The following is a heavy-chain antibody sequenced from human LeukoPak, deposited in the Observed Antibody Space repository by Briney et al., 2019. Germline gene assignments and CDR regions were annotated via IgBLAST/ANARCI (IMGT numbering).Heavy chain of an antibody. Sequence: SETLSLTCTVSGDSISSGSYYWSWIRQPAGKGLEWIGRIYTSGSTDYNPSLKSRVTISVDTSKNQFSLKLSSVTAADTAVYYCARDKTLAYCGGDCYPETWGQGALDTVSS. J-gene: IGHJ5*02. V-gene: IGHV4-61*02. D-gene: IGHD2-21*01. CDR3: ARDKTLAYCGGDCYPET. CDR1: GDSISSGSYY. CDR2: IYTSGST.